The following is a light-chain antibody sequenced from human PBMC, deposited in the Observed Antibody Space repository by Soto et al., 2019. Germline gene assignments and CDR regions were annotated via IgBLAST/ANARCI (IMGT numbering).Light chain of an antibody. J-gene: IGLJ3*02. CDR3: QTWGTGIWV. CDR2: LNSDGSH. CDR1: SGHSSYA. Sequence: QSVLTQSPSASASLRASVKLTCTLSSGHSSYAIAWHQQQPEKGPRYLMKLNSDGSHSKGDGIPDRFSGSSSGAERYLTISSLQSEDEADYYCQTWGTGIWVFGGGTQLTVL. V-gene: IGLV4-69*01.